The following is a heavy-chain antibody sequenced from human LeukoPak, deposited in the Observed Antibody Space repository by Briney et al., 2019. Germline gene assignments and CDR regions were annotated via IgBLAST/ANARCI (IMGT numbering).Heavy chain of an antibody. J-gene: IGHJ4*02. CDR2: ITTYNYKT. CDR3: AREASLGGNQYPY. CDR1: NFTFTRYA. D-gene: IGHD1-26*01. Sequence: ASVKVSCKASNFTFTRYAITWVRQAPGQGLECMGWITTYNYKTNYSQNLQGRVTMTTDTSTRTAHMELRSLRSDDTAVYYCAREASLGGNQYPYWGQGTLVTVSS. V-gene: IGHV1-18*01.